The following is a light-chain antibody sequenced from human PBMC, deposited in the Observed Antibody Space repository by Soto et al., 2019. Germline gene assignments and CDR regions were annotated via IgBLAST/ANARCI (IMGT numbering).Light chain of an antibody. CDR2: GAS. J-gene: IGKJ3*01. CDR3: QQSYSTPLFT. V-gene: IGKV3-20*01. CDR1: QTVTRSY. Sequence: EIVLTQSPGTMSLSPGERVTLSCRASQTVTRSYLAWYQQKPGQAPRLLIYGASIRATGIPDRFSGSGSGTDFTLTISRLEPEDFATYFCQQSYSTPLFTFGPGTKVDIK.